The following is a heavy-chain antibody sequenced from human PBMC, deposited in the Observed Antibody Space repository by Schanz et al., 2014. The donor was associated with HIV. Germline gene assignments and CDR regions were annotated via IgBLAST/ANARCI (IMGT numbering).Heavy chain of an antibody. CDR1: GGTFNNSA. V-gene: IGHV1-69*01. CDR3: AGLRKKAGFSGYEETSDV. J-gene: IGHJ4*02. CDR2: VIPMFGTA. Sequence: QVHLVQSGAAVTQPGSSVTVSCKASGGTFNNSAINWARQAPGQGLGWMGQVIPMFGTANFAQGFQSRVAITADESTSAAYEEMSSLSSEEAAVYYCAGLRKKAGFSGYEETSDVWGQGTLVTVSS. D-gene: IGHD5-12*01.